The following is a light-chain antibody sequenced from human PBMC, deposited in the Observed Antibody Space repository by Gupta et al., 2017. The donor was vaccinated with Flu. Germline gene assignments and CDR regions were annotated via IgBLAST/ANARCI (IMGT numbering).Light chain of an antibody. J-gene: IGKJ2*01. CDR3: QQYNNWPDYT. V-gene: IGKV3-15*01. Sequence: ETVMTQSPATLSVSPGERATLSCRASQTVSSNLAWYQQKPGQAPRLLIYGASTRATGIPARFSGSGSGTEFTLTISSRQSEDFAVYYCQQYNNWPDYTFGQGTKLEIK. CDR1: QTVSSN. CDR2: GAS.